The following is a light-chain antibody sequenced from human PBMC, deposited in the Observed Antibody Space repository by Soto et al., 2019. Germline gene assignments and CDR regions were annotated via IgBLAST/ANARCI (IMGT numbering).Light chain of an antibody. CDR3: QQVYVYPST. CDR2: AAS. CDR1: QSFINQ. J-gene: IGKJ4*01. V-gene: IGKV1-9*01. Sequence: IQMTLPPSSLSASVGDSVTITCRASQSFINQLAWYQQKPGKAPNLLIYAASTLQSGVPSRFSGGGSGTDFTLTISSLQPEDFATYYCQQVYVYPSTFGGGTKVDIK.